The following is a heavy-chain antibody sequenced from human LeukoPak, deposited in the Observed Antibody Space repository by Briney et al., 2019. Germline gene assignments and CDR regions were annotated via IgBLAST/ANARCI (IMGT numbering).Heavy chain of an antibody. V-gene: IGHV1-18*01. CDR3: ARIIGLYYYDTNGYEYYFDY. CDR1: GYTFISYS. D-gene: IGHD3-22*01. J-gene: IGHJ4*02. CDR2: ISAYNRNT. Sequence: ASVKVSCKTSGYTFISYSISWVRQAPGQGLESMGWISAYNRNTNYAQELQGRVTMTADTSTSTAYMELRSLRPDDTAMYYCARIIGLYYYDTNGYEYYFDYWGQGTLVTVSS.